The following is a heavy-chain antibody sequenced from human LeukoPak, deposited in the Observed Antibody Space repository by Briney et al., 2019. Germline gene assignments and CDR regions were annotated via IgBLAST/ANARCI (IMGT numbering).Heavy chain of an antibody. CDR1: GYTFTGYY. CDR2: INPNSGGT. V-gene: IGHV1-2*02. Sequence: ASVKVSCKASGYTFTGYYIHWVRQAPGQGLEWMGWINPNSGGTYYEQKFQGRVTMTRDTSISTAYMELSRLRSDDTAVYYCANRVSSSAFDIWGQGTMVTVSS. D-gene: IGHD2-2*01. CDR3: ANRVSSSAFDI. J-gene: IGHJ3*02.